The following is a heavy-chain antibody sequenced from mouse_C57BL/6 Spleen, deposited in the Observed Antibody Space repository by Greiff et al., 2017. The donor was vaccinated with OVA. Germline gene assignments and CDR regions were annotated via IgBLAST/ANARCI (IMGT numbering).Heavy chain of an antibody. CDR3: ARLRAY. J-gene: IGHJ3*01. CDR1: GFTFSSYA. D-gene: IGHD1-1*01. CDR2: ISDGGSYT. Sequence: EVHLVESGGGLVKPGGSLKLSCAASGFTFSSYAMSWVRQTPEKRLEWVATISDGGSYTYYPDNVKGRFTISRDNAKNNLYLQMSHLKSEDTAMYYCARLRAYWGQGTLVTVSA. V-gene: IGHV5-4*01.